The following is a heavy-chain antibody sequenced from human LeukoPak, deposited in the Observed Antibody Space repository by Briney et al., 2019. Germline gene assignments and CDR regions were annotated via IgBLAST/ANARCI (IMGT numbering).Heavy chain of an antibody. Sequence: PGRSLRLSCAASGFTFSSYAMHWVRQAPGKGLEWVAVISYDGSNKYYADSVKGRFTISRDNSKNTLYLQMNSPRAEDTAVYYCARGSAAGTFDYWGQGTLVTVSS. CDR2: ISYDGSNK. J-gene: IGHJ4*02. V-gene: IGHV3-30*04. CDR3: ARGSAAGTFDY. CDR1: GFTFSSYA. D-gene: IGHD6-13*01.